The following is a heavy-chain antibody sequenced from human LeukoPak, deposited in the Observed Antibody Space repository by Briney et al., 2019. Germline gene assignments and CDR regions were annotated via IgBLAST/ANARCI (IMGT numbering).Heavy chain of an antibody. D-gene: IGHD6-19*01. Sequence: GGPLRLSCAASGFTFSSYGMHWVRQAPGKGLEWVAVIWYDGSNKYYADSVKGRFTISRDNSKNTLYLQMNSLRAEDTAVYYCAKGAVAGTVPRYFDYWGQGTLVTVSS. J-gene: IGHJ4*02. CDR3: AKGAVAGTVPRYFDY. CDR1: GFTFSSYG. V-gene: IGHV3-33*06. CDR2: IWYDGSNK.